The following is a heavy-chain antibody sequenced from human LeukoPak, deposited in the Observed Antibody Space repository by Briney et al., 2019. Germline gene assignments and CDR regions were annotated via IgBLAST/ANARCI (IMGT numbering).Heavy chain of an antibody. CDR1: GFTFSSYG. J-gene: IGHJ4*02. D-gene: IGHD3-22*01. CDR2: IRYDGSNK. CDR3: AREHGRSGYFDY. V-gene: IGHV3-30*02. Sequence: GGSLRLSCAASGFTFSSYGMHWVRQAPGKGLEWVAFIRYDGSNKYYADSVKGRFTISRDNPKNTLYLQLNSLRVEDTAVYYCAREHGRSGYFDYWGQGTLVSVSS.